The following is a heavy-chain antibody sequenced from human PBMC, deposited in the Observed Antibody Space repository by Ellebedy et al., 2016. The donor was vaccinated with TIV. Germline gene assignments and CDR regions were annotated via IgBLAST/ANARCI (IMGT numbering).Heavy chain of an antibody. CDR2: ISGSGGST. D-gene: IGHD3-10*01. J-gene: IGHJ4*02. V-gene: IGHV3-23*01. CDR3: AKFYGSGSKIPKPFDY. Sequence: GGSLRLXCAASGFTFSSYAMSWVRQAPGKGLEWVSAISGSGGSTYYADSVKGRFTISRDNSKNTLYLQMNSLRAEDTAVYYCAKFYGSGSKIPKPFDYWGQGTLVTVSS. CDR1: GFTFSSYA.